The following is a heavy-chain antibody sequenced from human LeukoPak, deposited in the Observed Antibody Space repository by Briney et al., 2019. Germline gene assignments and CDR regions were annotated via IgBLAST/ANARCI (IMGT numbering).Heavy chain of an antibody. CDR3: ARTTYYDSSGCFDY. J-gene: IGHJ4*02. CDR2: ISYDGSNK. Sequence: GRSLRLSCAASGFTFSSYGMHWVRQAPGKGLEWVAVISYDGSNKYYADSVKGRFTISRDNSKNTLYLQMNSLRAEDTAVYYCARTTYYDSSGCFDYWGQGTLVTVSS. V-gene: IGHV3-30*03. D-gene: IGHD3-22*01. CDR1: GFTFSSYG.